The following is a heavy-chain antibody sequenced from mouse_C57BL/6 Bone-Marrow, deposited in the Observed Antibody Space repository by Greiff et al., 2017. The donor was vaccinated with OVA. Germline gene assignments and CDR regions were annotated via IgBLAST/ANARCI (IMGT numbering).Heavy chain of an antibody. CDR3: AGGVWFPLDY. CDR2: ISSGGSYT. CDR1: GFTFSSYG. V-gene: IGHV5-6*01. D-gene: IGHD2-10*02. J-gene: IGHJ4*01. Sequence: EVMLVESGGDLVKPGGSLKLSCAASGFTFSSYGMSWVRQTPDKRLEWVATISSGGSYTYYPDSVKGRFTISRDNAKNTLYLQMSSLKSEDTAMYYCAGGVWFPLDYWGQGTSVTVSS.